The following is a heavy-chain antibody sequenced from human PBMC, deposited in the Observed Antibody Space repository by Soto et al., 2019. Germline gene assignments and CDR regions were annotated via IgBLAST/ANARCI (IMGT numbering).Heavy chain of an antibody. Sequence: GGSLRLSCAASGFTFKNAWMSWVRQAPGKGLEWIGRLKSEKDGGTTDYAAPVKGRFTISRDDSKNTLYLQMNSLKTEDTGVYYCIIDDRAPVDYWGQGTLVTVPQ. CDR3: IIDDRAPVDY. V-gene: IGHV3-15*01. CDR1: GFTFKNAW. CDR2: LKSEKDGGTT. J-gene: IGHJ4*02. D-gene: IGHD3-22*01.